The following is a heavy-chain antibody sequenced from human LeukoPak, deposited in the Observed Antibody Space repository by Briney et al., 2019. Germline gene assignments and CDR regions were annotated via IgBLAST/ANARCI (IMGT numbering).Heavy chain of an antibody. D-gene: IGHD4-17*01. V-gene: IGHV1-8*01. CDR3: ARTLGGYGDYPEYFQH. J-gene: IGHJ1*01. Sequence: ASVKVSCKASGYTFTSYDINWVRQATGRGLEWMGWMNPNSGNTGYAQKFQGRVTMTRNTSISTAYMELSSLRSEDTAVYYCARTLGGYGDYPEYFQHWGQGTLVTVSS. CDR2: MNPNSGNT. CDR1: GYTFTSYD.